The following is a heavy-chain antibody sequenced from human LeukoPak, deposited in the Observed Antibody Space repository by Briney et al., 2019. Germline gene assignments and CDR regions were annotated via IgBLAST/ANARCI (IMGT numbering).Heavy chain of an antibody. Sequence: PSETLSLTCAVYGGSFSGYYWSWIRQPPGKGLEWIGEINHSGSTNYNPSLKSRVTISVDASKNQFSLKLSSVTAADTAVYYCARGRDDFWSGYRVNWFDPWGQGTLVTVS. CDR3: ARGRDDFWSGYRVNWFDP. CDR1: GGSFSGYY. J-gene: IGHJ5*02. V-gene: IGHV4-34*01. D-gene: IGHD3-3*01. CDR2: INHSGST.